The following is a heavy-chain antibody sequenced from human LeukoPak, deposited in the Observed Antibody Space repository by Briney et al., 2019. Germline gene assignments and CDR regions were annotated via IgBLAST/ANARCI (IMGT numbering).Heavy chain of an antibody. CDR3: ARGMRWELRVAFDI. CDR2: FDPEDGET. D-gene: IGHD1-26*01. CDR1: GYTLTELS. V-gene: IGHV1-24*01. Sequence: ASVKVSCKVSGYTLTELSMHWVRQAPGKGLEWMGGFDPEDGETIYAQKFQGRVTITADESTSTAYMELSSLRSEDTAVYYCARGMRWELRVAFDIWGQGTMVTVSS. J-gene: IGHJ3*02.